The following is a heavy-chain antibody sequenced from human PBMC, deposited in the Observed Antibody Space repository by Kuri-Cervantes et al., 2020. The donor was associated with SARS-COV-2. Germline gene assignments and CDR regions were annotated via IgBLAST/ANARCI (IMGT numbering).Heavy chain of an antibody. CDR3: ARGGEMRLRKTGTVIDY. CDR2: IYYSGST. CDR1: GCSISSYY. J-gene: IGHJ4*02. V-gene: IGHV4-59*08. Sequence: SETLSLTCTVSGCSISSYYWSWIRQPPGKGLEWIGYIYYSGSTYYNPSLKSRVTISVDTSKNQFSLKLSSVTAADTAVYYCARGGEMRLRKTGTVIDYWGQGTLVTVSS. D-gene: IGHD1-1*01.